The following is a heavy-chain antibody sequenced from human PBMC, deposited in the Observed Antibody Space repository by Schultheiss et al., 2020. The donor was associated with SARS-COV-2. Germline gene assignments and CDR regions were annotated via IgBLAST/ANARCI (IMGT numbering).Heavy chain of an antibody. Sequence: SETLSLTCAVYGGSFSGYYWSWIRQHPGKGLEWIGYIYYSGSTNYNPSLKSRVTISVDKSKNQFSLKLSSVTAADTAVYYCAREVVAGTNWFDPWGQGTLVTVSS. CDR1: GGSFSGYY. CDR3: AREVVAGTNWFDP. J-gene: IGHJ5*02. V-gene: IGHV4-59*12. D-gene: IGHD6-19*01. CDR2: IYYSGST.